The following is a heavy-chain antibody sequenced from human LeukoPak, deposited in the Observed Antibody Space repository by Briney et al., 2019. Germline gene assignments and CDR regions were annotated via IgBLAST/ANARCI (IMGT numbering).Heavy chain of an antibody. J-gene: IGHJ4*02. D-gene: IGHD2-2*02. CDR3: AREGGWGVVPAAIAPLDY. Sequence: PGGSLRLSCAASGFTFSSYSMNWVRQAPGKGLEWVSSISSSSSYIYYADSVKGRFTISRDNAKNSLYLQMNSLRAEDTAVYYCAREGGWGVVPAAIAPLDYWGQGTLVTVSS. V-gene: IGHV3-21*01. CDR1: GFTFSSYS. CDR2: ISSSSSYI.